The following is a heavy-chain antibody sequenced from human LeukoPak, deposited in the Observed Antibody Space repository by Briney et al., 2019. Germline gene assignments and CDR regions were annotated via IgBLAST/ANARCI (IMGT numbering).Heavy chain of an antibody. V-gene: IGHV1-2*02. Sequence: GASVKVSCKASGYTFTGYYMHWVRQAPGQGLEWMGWINPNSGGTNYAQKFQGRVTMTRDTSISTAYMELSRLRSDDTAVYYCARPRELLAPVDAFDIWGQGTLVTVSS. J-gene: IGHJ3*02. CDR2: INPNSGGT. D-gene: IGHD1-26*01. CDR1: GYTFTGYY. CDR3: ARPRELLAPVDAFDI.